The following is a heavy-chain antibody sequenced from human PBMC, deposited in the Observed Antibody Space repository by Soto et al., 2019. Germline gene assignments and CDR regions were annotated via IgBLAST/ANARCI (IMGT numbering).Heavy chain of an antibody. CDR2: IDWEDDK. J-gene: IGHJ4*02. D-gene: IGHD2-8*01. V-gene: IGHV2-70*01. CDR3: ARLRGGTSGSHFDF. CDR1: GFSLSTVSMC. Sequence: SGPTLVNPTQTLTLTCTFSGFSLSTVSMCVGWIRQTPGKALEWLALIDWEDDKFYRTSLKTRLTISKDTSKNQVVLTMTNMDPADTATYYCARLRGGTSGSHFDFSGQGPLVTVSS.